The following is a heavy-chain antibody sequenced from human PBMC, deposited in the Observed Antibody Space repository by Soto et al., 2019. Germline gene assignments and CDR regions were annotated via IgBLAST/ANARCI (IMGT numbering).Heavy chain of an antibody. CDR3: ARGSNGYSITWLDC. Sequence: QVQLVESGGGVVQPGRSLRLSCAASGFTFSSHAMHWVRQAPGKGLEWVAVLWYDGSNKYYADSVKGRFTISRDNSKNKLYLQMNSLRAEDTAVYYCARGSNGYSITWLDCWGQGTLFTVSS. D-gene: IGHD6-13*01. CDR2: LWYDGSNK. CDR1: GFTFSSHA. V-gene: IGHV3-33*01. J-gene: IGHJ5*01.